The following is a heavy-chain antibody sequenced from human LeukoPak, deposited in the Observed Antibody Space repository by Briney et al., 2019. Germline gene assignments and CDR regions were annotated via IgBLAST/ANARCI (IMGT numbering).Heavy chain of an antibody. J-gene: IGHJ4*02. V-gene: IGHV3-15*04. CDR3: ITGIRSGYYVY. Sequence: GGSLRLSRAASGFTFSHAWMSWVRQAPGKGLEWIGRIVSNTEGGTRDYAAPVKGRFTISRDDSKNTLYLQMNSLKTEDTAVYHCITGIRSGYYVYWGQGTLVTVSS. CDR2: IVSNTEGGTR. D-gene: IGHD3-22*01. CDR1: GFTFSHAW.